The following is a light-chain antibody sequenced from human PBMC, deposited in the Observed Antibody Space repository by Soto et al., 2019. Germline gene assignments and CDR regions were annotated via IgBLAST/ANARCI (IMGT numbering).Light chain of an antibody. J-gene: IGKJ4*01. CDR2: GAS. CDR1: QSVSSS. Sequence: EIVMTQSPATLSVSPGEGATLSCRASQSVSSSLAWYQEKSGQAPRLLIYGASTRATGIPARFSGSGSGTDFTLIISSLQSEDFAAYYCQQYYKWPLTFGGGTKVDIK. V-gene: IGKV3-15*01. CDR3: QQYYKWPLT.